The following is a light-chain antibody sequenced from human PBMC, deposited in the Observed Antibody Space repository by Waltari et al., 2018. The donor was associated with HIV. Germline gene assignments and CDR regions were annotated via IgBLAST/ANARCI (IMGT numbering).Light chain of an antibody. V-gene: IGLV2-23*02. Sequence: QSALTQPASVSGSPGQSITISCTGTNSDVGNYNLVSWYQQHPGKAPKLMMYEVNKRPSGISDRFSGSKSDNTASLTIAWLQAEDEADYYCCSYASSTTYVFGTGTKITVL. CDR1: NSDVGNYNL. CDR2: EVN. J-gene: IGLJ1*01. CDR3: CSYASSTTYV.